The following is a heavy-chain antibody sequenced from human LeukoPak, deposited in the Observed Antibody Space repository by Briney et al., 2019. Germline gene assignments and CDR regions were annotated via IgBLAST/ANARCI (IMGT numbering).Heavy chain of an antibody. J-gene: IGHJ4*02. CDR3: ASHRGSHYSDFDY. CDR1: GFTFSSYA. V-gene: IGHV3-23*01. Sequence: PGGSLRLSCAASGFTFSSYAMSWVRQAPGKGLEWVSVISDSGGSTDYADSVKGRFTISRDNSKNTLYLQMNSLRAEDTALYYCASHRGSHYSDFDYWGQGTQVTVSS. D-gene: IGHD1-26*01. CDR2: ISDSGGST.